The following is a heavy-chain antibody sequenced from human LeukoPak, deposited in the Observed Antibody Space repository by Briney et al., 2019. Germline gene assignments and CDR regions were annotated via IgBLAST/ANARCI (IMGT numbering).Heavy chain of an antibody. CDR3: ARVGSSYYDILTGYSPDY. D-gene: IGHD3-9*01. CDR1: GYTFTSYA. Sequence: ASVKVSCKASGYTFTSYAMNWARQAPGQGLEWMGWINTNTGNPTYAQGFTGRFVFSLDTSVSTAYLQISSLKAEDTAVYYCARVGSSYYDILTGYSPDYWGQGTLVTVSS. J-gene: IGHJ4*02. V-gene: IGHV7-4-1*02. CDR2: INTNTGNP.